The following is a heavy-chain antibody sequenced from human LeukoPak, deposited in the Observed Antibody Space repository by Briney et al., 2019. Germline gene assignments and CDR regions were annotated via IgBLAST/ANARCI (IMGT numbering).Heavy chain of an antibody. CDR2: ISAYNGNT. Sequence: GASVNVSCKASGYTFTSYGISWVRQAPGQGLEWMGWISAYNGNTNYAQKLQGRVTMTTDTSTSTAYMELRSLRSDDTAVYYCAGEVTPRITGTTLDVWGKGTTVTVSS. CDR3: AGEVTPRITGTTLDV. D-gene: IGHD1-20*01. J-gene: IGHJ6*04. CDR1: GYTFTSYG. V-gene: IGHV1-18*01.